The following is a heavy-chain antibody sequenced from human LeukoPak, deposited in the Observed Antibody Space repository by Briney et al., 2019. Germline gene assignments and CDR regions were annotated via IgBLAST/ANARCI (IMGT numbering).Heavy chain of an antibody. CDR3: ARDREGLAHFDY. Sequence: ASVKVSCKASGYTFTGKFIHWVRQAPGQGLEWMGWIDPNSGGTDYAQKFRGRVTMTRDTSTSTAYMDLSSLISDDTAVYYCARDREGLAHFDYWGQGTLVTVSS. CDR1: GYTFTGKF. D-gene: IGHD3/OR15-3a*01. CDR2: IDPNSGGT. V-gene: IGHV1-2*02. J-gene: IGHJ4*02.